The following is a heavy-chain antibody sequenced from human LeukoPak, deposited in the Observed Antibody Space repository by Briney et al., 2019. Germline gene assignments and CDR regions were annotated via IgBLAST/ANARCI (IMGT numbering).Heavy chain of an antibody. J-gene: IGHJ5*02. CDR1: GGSFSGYY. Sequence: PSETLSLTCAVYGGSFSGYYWSWIRQPPGKGLEWIGEINHSGSTNYNPSLKSRVTISVDTSKNQFSLKLSSVTAADTAVYYCAGASRAHLWFDPWGQGTLVTVSS. V-gene: IGHV4-34*01. CDR3: AGASRAHLWFDP. CDR2: INHSGST.